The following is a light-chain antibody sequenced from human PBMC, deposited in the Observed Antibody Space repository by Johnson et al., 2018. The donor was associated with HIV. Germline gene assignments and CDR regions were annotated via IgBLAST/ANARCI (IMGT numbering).Light chain of an antibody. Sequence: QSVLTQPPSVSAAPGQKVTISCSGSSSNIGNNYVSWYQQLPGTAPKLLIYDNGKRPSGIPDRFSGSKSGTSATLGITGLQTGDEADYYCGTWDSSLSAYVFGTGTNVTVL. CDR2: DNG. V-gene: IGLV1-51*01. J-gene: IGLJ1*01. CDR3: GTWDSSLSAYV. CDR1: SSNIGNNY.